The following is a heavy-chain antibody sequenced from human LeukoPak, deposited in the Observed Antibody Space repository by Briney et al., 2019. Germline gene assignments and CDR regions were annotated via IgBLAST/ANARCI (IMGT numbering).Heavy chain of an antibody. D-gene: IGHD3-3*01. CDR1: GFTFSSYG. J-gene: IGHJ4*02. CDR2: IRYDGDNK. Sequence: TGGSLRLSCAASGFTFSSYGMHWVRQAPGKGLEWVAFIRYDGDNKYYADSAKGRFTISRDNSKNTLYLQMKSLRAEDTAVYYCAKDLRSLEWLHVYFDYWGQGTLVTVSS. CDR3: AKDLRSLEWLHVYFDY. V-gene: IGHV3-30*02.